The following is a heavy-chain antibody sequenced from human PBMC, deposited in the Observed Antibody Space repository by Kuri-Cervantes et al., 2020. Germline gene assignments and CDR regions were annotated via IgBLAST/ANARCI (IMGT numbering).Heavy chain of an antibody. CDR2: ISSSSSYI. CDR1: GFTFSSYS. V-gene: IGHV3-21*01. D-gene: IGHD4-23*01. Sequence: GESLKISCAASGFTFSSYSMNWVRQAPGKGLEWVSSISSSSSYIYYANSVKGRFTISRDNAKNSLYLQMNSLRAEDTAVYYCARDMRSGGYYYYGMAVWGQGTTVTVSS. CDR3: ARDMRSGGYYYYGMAV. J-gene: IGHJ6*02.